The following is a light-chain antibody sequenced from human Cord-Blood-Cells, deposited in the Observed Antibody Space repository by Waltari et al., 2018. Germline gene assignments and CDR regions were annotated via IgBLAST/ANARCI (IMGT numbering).Light chain of an antibody. V-gene: IGKV1-13*02. CDR1: QGISSA. CDR2: DDS. Sequence: AIQLTQSPSSLYASVGDRVNITCRASQGISSALAWYQQKPGKAPKLLIYDDSSLESVVPSKFSGSGSGTDFTLTISSLQPEDFATYYCQQFNSYPPVTFGGGTKVEIK. CDR3: QQFNSYPPVT. J-gene: IGKJ4*01.